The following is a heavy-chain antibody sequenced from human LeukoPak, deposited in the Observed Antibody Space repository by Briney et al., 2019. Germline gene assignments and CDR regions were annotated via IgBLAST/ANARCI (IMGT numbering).Heavy chain of an antibody. Sequence: SQTLSLTCTVSGGSISSGGYYWSWIRQHPGKGLEWIGYIYYSGSTYYNPSLKSRVIISVDTSKNQFSLKLSSVTAADTAVYYCAMYDTSVYSGYFDYWGLGTLVTVSS. CDR3: AMYDTSVYSGYFDY. D-gene: IGHD3-22*01. CDR1: GGSISSGGYY. CDR2: IYYSGST. V-gene: IGHV4-31*03. J-gene: IGHJ4*02.